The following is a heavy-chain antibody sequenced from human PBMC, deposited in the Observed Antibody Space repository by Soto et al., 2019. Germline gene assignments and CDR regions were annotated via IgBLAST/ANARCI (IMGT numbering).Heavy chain of an antibody. J-gene: IGHJ3*02. D-gene: IGHD3-10*01. Sequence: LSLTCTVSDDSFSNFFWTWVRQPPGKELEWIGYISSSGSTSSNPSLKSRVTISKDTSKNQFSLNLNSVTAADTALYYCARVSTRRGASFDIWGQGTMVTVSS. CDR1: DDSFSNFF. V-gene: IGHV4-59*01. CDR2: ISSSGST. CDR3: ARVSTRRGASFDI.